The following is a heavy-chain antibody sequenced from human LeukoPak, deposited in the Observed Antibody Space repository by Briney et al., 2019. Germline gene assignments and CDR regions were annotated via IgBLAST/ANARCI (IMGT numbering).Heavy chain of an antibody. D-gene: IGHD4-23*01. CDR1: GYTFTNYD. CDR2: INPSGGST. J-gene: IGHJ4*02. CDR3: ARDPSGGQSY. Sequence: ASVKVSCKASGYTFTNYDINWVRQATGQGLEWMGIINPSGGSTSYAQKFQGRVTMTRDTSTSTVYMELSSLRSEDTAVYYCARDPSGGQSYWGQGTLVTVSS. V-gene: IGHV1-46*03.